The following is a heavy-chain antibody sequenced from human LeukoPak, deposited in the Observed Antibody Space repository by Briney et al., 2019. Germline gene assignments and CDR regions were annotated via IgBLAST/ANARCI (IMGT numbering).Heavy chain of an antibody. CDR1: GFTFSSYW. J-gene: IGHJ2*01. Sequence: GGSLRLSCAASGFTFSSYWMSWVRQAPGKGLEWVANIEQDGSEKYYVDSVKGRFTISRDNAKNSLYLQMNSLRAEDTAVYYCARVHGSGSYSFGYWYFDLWGRGTLVTVSS. D-gene: IGHD3-10*01. CDR3: ARVHGSGSYSFGYWYFDL. V-gene: IGHV3-7*01. CDR2: IEQDGSEK.